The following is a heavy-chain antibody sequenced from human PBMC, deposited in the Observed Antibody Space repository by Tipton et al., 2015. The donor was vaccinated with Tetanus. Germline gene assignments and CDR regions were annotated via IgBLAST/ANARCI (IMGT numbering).Heavy chain of an antibody. V-gene: IGHV4-59*01. Sequence: TLSLTCTVSGASINSYYWSWIRQPPGKGLEWIGYIYYSGSTNYNPSLKSRVTISVDTSKNQLSLKLSSVTAADTAVYYCARDALGYCSGGGCCGWGGAFDIWGQGTMVTVSS. CDR1: GASINSYY. CDR3: ARDALGYCSGGGCCGWGGAFDI. CDR2: IYYSGST. D-gene: IGHD2-15*01. J-gene: IGHJ3*02.